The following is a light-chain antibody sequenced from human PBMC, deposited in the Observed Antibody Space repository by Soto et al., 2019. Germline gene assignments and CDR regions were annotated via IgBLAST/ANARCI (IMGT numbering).Light chain of an antibody. CDR3: CSYAGSSTVV. J-gene: IGLJ2*01. CDR2: EVS. V-gene: IGLV2-23*02. CDR1: SSDVGSYNL. Sequence: QSALTQPASVSGSPGQSISISCTGTSSDVGSYNLVSWYQQHPGKAPKLMIYEVSTWPSGVSNRFSGSKSGNTASLTISGLQAEDEADYYCCSYAGSSTVVFGAGTKVTVL.